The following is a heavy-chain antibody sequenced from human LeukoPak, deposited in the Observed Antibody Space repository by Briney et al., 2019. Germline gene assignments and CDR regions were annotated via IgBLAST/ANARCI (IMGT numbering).Heavy chain of an antibody. V-gene: IGHV1-2*02. Sequence: ASVKVSCKASGYTFTGYYMHWVRQAPGQGLEWMGWINPNSGGTNYAQKFQGRVTLTRDTSISTVYMELSPLTSDDTAVYYCARNPDEHWLDESENWYFDLWGSGTLVTVSS. CDR2: INPNSGGT. CDR3: ARNPDEHWLDESENWYFDL. CDR1: GYTFTGYY. J-gene: IGHJ2*01. D-gene: IGHD6-19*01.